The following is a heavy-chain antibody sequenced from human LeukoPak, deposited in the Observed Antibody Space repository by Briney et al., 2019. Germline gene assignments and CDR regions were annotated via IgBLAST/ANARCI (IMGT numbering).Heavy chain of an antibody. CDR3: AHSRSRLPGWADY. V-gene: IGHV3-23*01. CDR1: GFTFSSYA. CDR2: ISGSGGST. Sequence: GGSLRLSCAASGFTFSSYAMSWVRQAPGKGLEWVSAISGSGGSTYYADSMKGRFTISRDNSKNTLYLQMNSLRAEGTAVYYCAHSRSRLPGWADYWGQGTLVTVSS. D-gene: IGHD2-21*01. J-gene: IGHJ4*02.